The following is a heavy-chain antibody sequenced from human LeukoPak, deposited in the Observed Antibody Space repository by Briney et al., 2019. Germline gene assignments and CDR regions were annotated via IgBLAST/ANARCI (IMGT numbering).Heavy chain of an antibody. CDR1: GASISSGSYY. CDR3: ARGQYYYGSGSHRFGY. Sequence: SETLSLTCTVSGASISSGSYYWSWIRQPAGKGLEWIGRIYTSGSTNYNPSLKSRVTMSVDTSKNQFSLKLSSVTAADTAVYYCARGQYYYGSGSHRFGYWGQGTLVTVSS. CDR2: IYTSGST. D-gene: IGHD3-10*01. V-gene: IGHV4-61*02. J-gene: IGHJ4*02.